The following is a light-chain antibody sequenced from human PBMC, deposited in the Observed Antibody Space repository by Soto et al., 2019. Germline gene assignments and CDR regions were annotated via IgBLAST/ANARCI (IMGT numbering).Light chain of an antibody. V-gene: IGKV1-27*01. CDR2: EAS. CDR1: HDISHF. J-gene: IGKJ3*01. Sequence: DIQMTQSPSSLSAPLGDRVTFTCRASHDISHFLAWYQQKPGKVPQLLIYEASTLQFGVPSRFSGSGSGTEFSLTISGLQPEDVATYFCQKYDSVPFTFGPGTKVDIK. CDR3: QKYDSVPFT.